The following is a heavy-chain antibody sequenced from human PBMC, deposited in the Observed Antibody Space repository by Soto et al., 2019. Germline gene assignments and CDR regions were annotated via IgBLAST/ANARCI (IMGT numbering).Heavy chain of an antibody. V-gene: IGHV3-64D*06. CDR3: VKGVAYYDFLSGYYGMDI. CDR1: GFTFSSYA. D-gene: IGHD3-3*01. CDR2: ISSNGGST. Sequence: GGYLRLSCSASGFTFSSYAMHWVSQEPREGLEYVSAISSNGGSTYYADSVKGRFTISRDNSKNTLYLQMSSLRAEDTAVYYCVKGVAYYDFLSGYYGMDIWGQVSTVTGSS. J-gene: IGHJ6*02.